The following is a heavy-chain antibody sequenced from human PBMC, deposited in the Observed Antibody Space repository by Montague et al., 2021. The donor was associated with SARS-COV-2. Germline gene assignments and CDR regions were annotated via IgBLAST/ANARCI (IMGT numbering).Heavy chain of an antibody. CDR1: GGSMSSTY. J-gene: IGHJ6*02. D-gene: IGHD4-17*01. CDR2: IYYSGRA. Sequence: SETLSLTCSVSGGSMSSTYWSRVRQPPGKGLEWIGCIYYSGRAFYNPSLKSRVTISVDTSKNQFSLNLSSVTAADTAVYYCARLTVNYGDLRGYYHGMDVWGQGTTVTVSS. CDR3: ARLTVNYGDLRGYYHGMDV. V-gene: IGHV4-59*08.